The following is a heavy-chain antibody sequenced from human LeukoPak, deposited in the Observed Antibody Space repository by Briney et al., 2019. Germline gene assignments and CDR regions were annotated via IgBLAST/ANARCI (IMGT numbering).Heavy chain of an antibody. CDR2: ISWNSGSI. CDR1: GFTFDDYA. CDR3: AKDGMDV. J-gene: IGHJ6*02. V-gene: IGHV3-9*01. Sequence: PGRSLRLSCAASGFTFDDYAMHWVRQAPGKGLEWASGISWNSGSIGYADSVKGRFTISRDNAKNSLYLQMNSLRAEDTALYYCAKDGMDVWGQGTTVTVSS.